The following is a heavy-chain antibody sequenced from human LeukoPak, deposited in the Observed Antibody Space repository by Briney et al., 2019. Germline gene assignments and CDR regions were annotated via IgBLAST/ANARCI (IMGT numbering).Heavy chain of an antibody. V-gene: IGHV3-30*12. CDR3: ARDASGSNNWFDP. CDR1: GFTFSSYG. D-gene: IGHD5-12*01. CDR2: ISYEGSNK. J-gene: IGHJ5*02. Sequence: GGSLRLSCAASGFTFSSYGMHWVRQAPGKGLEWVAVISYEGSNKSYGDSVKGRFTISRDNAKTSLFLQMNSLRAEDTAVYYCARDASGSNNWFDPWGQGTLVTVFS.